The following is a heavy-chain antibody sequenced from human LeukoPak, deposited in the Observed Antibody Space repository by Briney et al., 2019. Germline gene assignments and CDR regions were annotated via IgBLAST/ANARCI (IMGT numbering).Heavy chain of an antibody. CDR1: GFTFSSYA. J-gene: IGHJ4*02. V-gene: IGHV3-30-3*01. Sequence: GGSLRLSCAASGFTFSSYAMHWVRQAPGKGVEWVAVISYDGSNKYYADSVKGRFTISRDDYKNTLYLQMNSLRAEDTAVYYCARDQGWIQLWLLLEGSSMGIDYWGQGTLVTVSS. CDR2: ISYDGSNK. CDR3: ARDQGWIQLWLLLEGSSMGIDY. D-gene: IGHD5-18*01.